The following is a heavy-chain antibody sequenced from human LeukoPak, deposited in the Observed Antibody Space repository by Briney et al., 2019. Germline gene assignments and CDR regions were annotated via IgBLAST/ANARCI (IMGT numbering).Heavy chain of an antibody. CDR1: GFTFSSYA. Sequence: PGRSLRLSCATSGFTFSSYAVHWVRQAPGKGLQWVAAISYDENNKYYADSVKGRFTTSRDNSKNTLYLQMNSLRAEDTAVYYCAKDGSNYYDSSGFPFDYWGQGTLVTVSS. CDR3: AKDGSNYYDSSGFPFDY. J-gene: IGHJ4*02. D-gene: IGHD3-22*01. V-gene: IGHV3-30*04. CDR2: ISYDENNK.